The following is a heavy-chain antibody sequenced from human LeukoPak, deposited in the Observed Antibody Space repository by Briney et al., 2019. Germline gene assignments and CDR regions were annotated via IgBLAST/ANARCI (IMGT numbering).Heavy chain of an antibody. CDR1: GGFISSYF. Sequence: PSETLSLTCTVSGGFISSYFWTWIRQPPGKGGEGRGYIYYSGSTNYNTSPTNRGTVSLDTSKNQFSLKLSSVTAADTAVYYCARAQSYYDSSGYYQNNFYYYMDVWGKGTTVTVSS. V-gene: IGHV4-59*01. J-gene: IGHJ6*03. CDR2: IYYSGST. CDR3: ARAQSYYDSSGYYQNNFYYYMDV. D-gene: IGHD3-22*01.